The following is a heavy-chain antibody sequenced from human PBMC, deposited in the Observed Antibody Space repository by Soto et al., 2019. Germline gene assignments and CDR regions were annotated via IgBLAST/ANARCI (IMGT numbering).Heavy chain of an antibody. CDR2: IYSGGNT. J-gene: IGHJ4*02. Sequence: EVQLVESGGGLVQPGGSLGLSCAASRFTVSSNYMSWVRQAPGKGLEWVSVIYSGGNTYYADSVKGRFTISRDNSKNTVYLQMNSLRAEDTALYYCTRESGIGYFDFWGQGTLVTVSS. V-gene: IGHV3-66*01. D-gene: IGHD3-10*01. CDR3: TRESGIGYFDF. CDR1: RFTVSSNY.